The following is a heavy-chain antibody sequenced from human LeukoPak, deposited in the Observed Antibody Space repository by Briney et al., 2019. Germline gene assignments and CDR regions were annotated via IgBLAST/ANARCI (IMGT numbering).Heavy chain of an antibody. V-gene: IGHV3-23*01. J-gene: IGHJ5*02. CDR2: ITGSSGGT. D-gene: IGHD6-19*01. CDR1: GFTFNNYA. Sequence: GGSLRLSCAASGFTFNNYAMNWVRQAPGKGLEGVSGITGSSGGTYYADSVKGRFTISRDSSKNTLYLQMKSLRVEDTAVYYCAKDRFGYSVGWFFDPWGQGTLVTVSS. CDR3: AKDRFGYSVGWFFDP.